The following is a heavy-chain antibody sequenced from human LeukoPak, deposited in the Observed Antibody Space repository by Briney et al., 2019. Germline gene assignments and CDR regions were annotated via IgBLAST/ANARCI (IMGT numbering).Heavy chain of an antibody. CDR2: IKQDGSEK. D-gene: IGHD1-14*01. CDR1: GFTFSSYW. CDR3: ARVRRAKRQNRYYFYYYMDV. V-gene: IGHV3-7*01. J-gene: IGHJ6*03. Sequence: GGSLRLSCAASGFTFSSYWMSWVRQAPGKGLEWVANIKQDGSEKYYVDSVKGRFTISRDNAKDSLYLQMNSLRAEDTAVHFCARVRRAKRQNRYYFYYYMDVWGNGTTVTVSS.